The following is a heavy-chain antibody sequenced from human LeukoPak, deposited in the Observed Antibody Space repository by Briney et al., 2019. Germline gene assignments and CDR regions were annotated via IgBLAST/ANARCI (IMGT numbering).Heavy chain of an antibody. CDR3: ARAASMTTVTLVDY. V-gene: IGHV1-8*01. CDR2: MNPNSGNT. Sequence: ASVKVSCKASGYTFTSYDINWVRQATGQGLEWMGWMNPNSGNTGYAQKFQGRVTMTRNTSISTAYMELSSLRSEDTAVYYCARAASMTTVTLVDYWGQGTLVTVSS. J-gene: IGHJ4*02. CDR1: GYTFTSYD. D-gene: IGHD4-17*01.